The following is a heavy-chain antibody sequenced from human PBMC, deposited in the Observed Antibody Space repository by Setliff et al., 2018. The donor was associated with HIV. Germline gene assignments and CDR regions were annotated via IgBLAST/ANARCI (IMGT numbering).Heavy chain of an antibody. J-gene: IGHJ6*02. D-gene: IGHD1-26*01. Sequence: GGSLRLSCAVSGFTFSNSAMSWVRQAPGKGLEWVSSVATNGGSTYYAASVQGRFTISRDNAKNSLYLQMNSLRADDTAVYFCARPTNIDTLYYGSQTFYMYYYGLDVWGQGTTVTVSS. CDR1: GFTFSNSA. V-gene: IGHV3-23*01. CDR2: VATNGGST. CDR3: ARPTNIDTLYYGSQTFYMYYYGLDV.